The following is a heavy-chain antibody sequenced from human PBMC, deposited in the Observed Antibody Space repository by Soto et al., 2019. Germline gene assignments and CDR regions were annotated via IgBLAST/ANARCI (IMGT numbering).Heavy chain of an antibody. CDR1: GGSISSYY. D-gene: IGHD6-19*01. CDR3: ARLTPWLAFDY. J-gene: IGHJ4*02. V-gene: IGHV4-59*08. Sequence: SETLSLTCTVSGGSISSYYWSWIRQPPGKGLEWIGYIYYSGSTNYNPSLKSRVTISVDTSKNQFSLKLSSVTAADTAVYYCARLTPWLAFDYWGQGTLVTVSS. CDR2: IYYSGST.